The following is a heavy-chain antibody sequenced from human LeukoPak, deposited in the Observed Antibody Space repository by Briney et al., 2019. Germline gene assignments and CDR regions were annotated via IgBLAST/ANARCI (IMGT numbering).Heavy chain of an antibody. CDR1: GYTFTSYD. D-gene: IGHD1-26*01. J-gene: IGHJ3*02. CDR3: ARNSGSYEPDAFDI. Sequence: ASVKVSCKASGYTFTSYDINWVRQATGQGLEWMGWMNPNSGNTGYAQKFQGRVTITRNTSISTAYMELSSLRSEDTAVYYCARNSGSYEPDAFDIWGQGTMVTVSS. CDR2: MNPNSGNT. V-gene: IGHV1-8*03.